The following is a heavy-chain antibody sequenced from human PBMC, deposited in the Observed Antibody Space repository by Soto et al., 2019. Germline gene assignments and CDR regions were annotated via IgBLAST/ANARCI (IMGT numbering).Heavy chain of an antibody. CDR3: ARWGFGEFFDY. V-gene: IGHV4-30-4*01. D-gene: IGHD3-10*01. CDR1: GGSISNGDYY. Sequence: SETLSLTCTVPGGSISNGDYYWSWIRQPPGMGLEWIGYIYYSGSTYYNPSLKSRVTISVDTSKNQFSLKLSSVTAADTAVYYCARWGFGEFFDYWGQGTLVTVSS. CDR2: IYYSGST. J-gene: IGHJ4*02.